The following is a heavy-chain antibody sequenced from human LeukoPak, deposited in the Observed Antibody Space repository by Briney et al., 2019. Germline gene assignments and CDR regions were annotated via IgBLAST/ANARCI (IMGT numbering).Heavy chain of an antibody. Sequence: GGSLRLSCAASGFTFSSYEMNWVRQAPGKGLEWVSYVSSSGSTIYYADSVKGRFTISRDNAKNSLYLQMNSLRAEDTAVYYCARERDYYDSSRGLDYWGQGTLVTVSS. CDR2: VSSSGSTI. CDR1: GFTFSSYE. CDR3: ARERDYYDSSRGLDY. J-gene: IGHJ4*02. D-gene: IGHD3-22*01. V-gene: IGHV3-48*03.